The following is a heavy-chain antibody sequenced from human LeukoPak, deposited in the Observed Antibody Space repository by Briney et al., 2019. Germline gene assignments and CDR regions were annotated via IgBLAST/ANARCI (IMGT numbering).Heavy chain of an antibody. Sequence: GGSLRLSCAAPGFTFSSYSMNWVRQAPGKGLEWVSSISSSSSYIYYADSVKGRFTISRDNAKNSLYLQMNSLRAEDTAVYYCARDPTSYCSSTSCYENWFDPWGQGTLVTVSS. CDR3: ARDPTSYCSSTSCYENWFDP. CDR1: GFTFSSYS. J-gene: IGHJ5*02. V-gene: IGHV3-21*01. CDR2: ISSSSSYI. D-gene: IGHD2-2*01.